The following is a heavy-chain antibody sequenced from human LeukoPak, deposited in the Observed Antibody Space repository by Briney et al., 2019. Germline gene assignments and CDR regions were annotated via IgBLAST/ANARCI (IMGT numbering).Heavy chain of an antibody. CDR2: VDSAGAP. D-gene: IGHD6-19*01. CDR3: VKEALTVAGNWHFDL. J-gene: IGHJ2*01. Sequence: GGSLRLYCAASGFTFNNYDMHWVRHALGKGLEWVSSVDSAGAPYYAGSLKGRFTISRENAKKSLYLQIDSLGAGDTAVYYCVKEALTVAGNWHFDLWGRGTLVTVSS. CDR1: GFTFNNYD. V-gene: IGHV3-13*05.